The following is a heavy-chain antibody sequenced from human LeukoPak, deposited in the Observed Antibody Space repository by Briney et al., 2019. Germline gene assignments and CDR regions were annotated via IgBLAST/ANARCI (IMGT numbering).Heavy chain of an antibody. J-gene: IGHJ4*02. Sequence: PSETLSLTCTVSGGSISSYYWSWIRQPPGKGLEWIGYIYYSGSTNYNPSLKSRVTISVDTFKNQFSLKLSSVTAADTAVYYCARGGSMVRGVDYWGQGTLVTVSS. D-gene: IGHD3-10*01. CDR1: GGSISSYY. CDR3: ARGGSMVRGVDY. CDR2: IYYSGST. V-gene: IGHV4-59*01.